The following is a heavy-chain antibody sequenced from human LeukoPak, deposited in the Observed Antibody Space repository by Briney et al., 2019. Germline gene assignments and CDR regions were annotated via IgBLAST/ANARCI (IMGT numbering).Heavy chain of an antibody. CDR1: GFTVSANC. CDR2: IYSGGTT. J-gene: IGHJ4*02. CDR3: ARVDTVMAYYFDL. D-gene: IGHD5-18*01. Sequence: PGGSLRLSCAASGFTVSANCMTWVRQAPGKGLEWVSTIYSGGTTYYADSVMGRFTISRHNSRNKLYLQMISLRAEDTAVYYCARVDTVMAYYFDLWGQGTLVTVSS. V-gene: IGHV3-53*04.